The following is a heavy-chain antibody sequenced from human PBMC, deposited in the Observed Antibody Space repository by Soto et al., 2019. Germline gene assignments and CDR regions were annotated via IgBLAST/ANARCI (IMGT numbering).Heavy chain of an antibody. CDR2: ISYSGST. D-gene: IGHD1-1*01. CDR3: ARGTGTLFDY. J-gene: IGHJ4*02. CDR1: RGSISNYF. Sequence: SETLSLTCTVSRGSISNYFWTWIRQPPGKGLEWIGYISYSGSTYYNPSLKSRVTISVDTSKNQFSLKLSSVTAADTAVYYCARGTGTLFDYWGQGTLVTVSS. V-gene: IGHV4-59*12.